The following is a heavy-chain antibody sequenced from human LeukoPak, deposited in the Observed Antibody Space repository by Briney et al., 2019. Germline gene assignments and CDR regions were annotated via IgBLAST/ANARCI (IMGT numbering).Heavy chain of an antibody. Sequence: GGSLRLSCVGSGFTFTNFAMTWVRQAPGKGLEWVSGISGTGHSTYYADPVKGRFTISRDNSKNTLDLQMNSLRAEDTAVYYCAKDLRVAVGRGYFEYWGQGTLVTVSS. D-gene: IGHD6-19*01. CDR3: AKDLRVAVGRGYFEY. CDR2: ISGTGHST. V-gene: IGHV3-23*01. J-gene: IGHJ4*02. CDR1: GFTFTNFA.